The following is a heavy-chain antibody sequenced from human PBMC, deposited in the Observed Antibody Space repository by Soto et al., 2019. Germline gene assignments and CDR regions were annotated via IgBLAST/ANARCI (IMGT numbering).Heavy chain of an antibody. Sequence: SETLSLTCTVSGGSISSYCWSWIRQPPGKGLEWIGYIYYSGSTNYNPSLKSRVTISVDTSKNQFSLKLSSVTAADTAVYYCARSDSTKAFDIWGQGTMVTVSS. J-gene: IGHJ3*02. CDR1: GGSISSYC. CDR2: IYYSGST. V-gene: IGHV4-59*01. CDR3: ARSDSTKAFDI. D-gene: IGHD3-22*01.